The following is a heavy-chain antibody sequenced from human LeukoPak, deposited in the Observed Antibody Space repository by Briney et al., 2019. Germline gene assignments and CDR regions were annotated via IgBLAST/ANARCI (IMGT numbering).Heavy chain of an antibody. J-gene: IGHJ4*02. V-gene: IGHV4-4*07. CDR3: ARATFDSRGYYYEGEY. Sequence: PSETLSLTCTVSGGSISSYYWSWIRQPAGKGLEYIGRIYTSGSTNYNPSLKSRVTMSVDTSKNQFSLKLSSVTAADTAVYYCARATFDSRGYYYEGEYWGQGTLVTVSS. D-gene: IGHD3-22*01. CDR1: GGSISSYY. CDR2: IYTSGST.